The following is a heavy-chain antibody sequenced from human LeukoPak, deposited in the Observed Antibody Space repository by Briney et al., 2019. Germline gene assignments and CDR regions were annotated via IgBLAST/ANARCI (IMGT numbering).Heavy chain of an antibody. CDR3: AKDSWEYCSSTSCYKGSLD. CDR1: GFTLSSYA. V-gene: IGHV3-23*01. J-gene: IGHJ4*02. CDR2: ISGSGGST. Sequence: GASLRLSCAASGFTLSSYAMSWVRQAPGKGLEWVSAISGSGGSTYYADSVKGRFTISRDNSKNTLYLQMNSLRAEDTAVYYCAKDSWEYCSSTSCYKGSLDWGQGTLVTVSS. D-gene: IGHD2-2*02.